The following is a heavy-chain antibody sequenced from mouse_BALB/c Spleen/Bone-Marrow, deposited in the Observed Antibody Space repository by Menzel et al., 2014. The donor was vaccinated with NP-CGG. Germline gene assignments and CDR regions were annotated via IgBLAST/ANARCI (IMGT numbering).Heavy chain of an antibody. D-gene: IGHD2-1*01. CDR1: GYTFTSYW. Sequence: QVQLQQSGAELVKPGASVKLSCKASGYTFTSYWMHWVKQRPGQGLEWIGEINPSNGRTNYNEKFKSKATLTVDKSSSTAYMQLSSLTSEDSAVYYCARCNYGNYFDYWGQGTTLTVSS. CDR2: INPSNGRT. V-gene: IGHV1S81*02. J-gene: IGHJ2*01. CDR3: ARCNYGNYFDY.